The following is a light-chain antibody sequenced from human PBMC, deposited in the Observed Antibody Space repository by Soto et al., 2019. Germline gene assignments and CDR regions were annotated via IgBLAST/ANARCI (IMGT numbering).Light chain of an antibody. CDR2: AAS. J-gene: IGKJ1*01. Sequence: AIQMTQSPSSLSASVGDRVTITCRASQGIRNDLGWYQQKPGKAPKLLIYAASSLQSGVQSSFSGSGSGTDFTLTIISLQPDDFATYYCLQDYNYPWTFGQGTKVEIK. CDR3: LQDYNYPWT. V-gene: IGKV1-6*01. CDR1: QGIRND.